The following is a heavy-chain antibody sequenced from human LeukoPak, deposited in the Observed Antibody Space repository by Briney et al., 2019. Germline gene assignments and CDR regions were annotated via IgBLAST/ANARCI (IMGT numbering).Heavy chain of an antibody. CDR2: IYYSGST. CDR1: GGSISSGDYY. D-gene: IGHD3-10*01. CDR3: ARGHGEDRRNTMVRGVYPLLDY. J-gene: IGHJ4*02. V-gene: IGHV4-30-4*01. Sequence: PSQTLSLTCTVSGGSISSGDYYWRWLRQPPGKGLEWIGYIYYSGSTYYNPSLKSRVTISVDTSKNQFSLKLSSVTAADTAVYYCARGHGEDRRNTMVRGVYPLLDYWGQGTLVTVSS.